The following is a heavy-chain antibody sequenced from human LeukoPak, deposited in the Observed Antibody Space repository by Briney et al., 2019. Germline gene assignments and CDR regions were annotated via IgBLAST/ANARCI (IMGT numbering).Heavy chain of an antibody. J-gene: IGHJ4*02. CDR3: ARHDCSGGSCYSDYSDY. D-gene: IGHD2-15*01. CDR2: ISAYNGNT. Sequence: GASVKVSCKASGYTFTSYGISWVRQAPGQGLEWMGWISAYNGNTNYAQKLQGRVTMTTDTSTSTAYMELRSLRSDDTAVYYCARHDCSGGSCYSDYSDYWGQGTLVTVSS. V-gene: IGHV1-18*01. CDR1: GYTFTSYG.